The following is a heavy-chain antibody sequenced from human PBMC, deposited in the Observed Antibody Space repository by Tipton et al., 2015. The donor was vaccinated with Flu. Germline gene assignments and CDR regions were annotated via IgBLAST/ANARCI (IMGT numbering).Heavy chain of an antibody. CDR2: IYYSGTT. CDR1: GDSISTTIYY. D-gene: IGHD4-11*01. Sequence: TLSLTCTVSGDSISTTIYYWGWVRQPPGKGLEWIGSIYYSGTTYYNPSLKSRVTISVDSSKNEFSLTLASLTAADTAVFYCASHSYSRGRAGHWGQGTLVTVSS. J-gene: IGHJ4*02. CDR3: ASHSYSRGRAGH. V-gene: IGHV4-39*07.